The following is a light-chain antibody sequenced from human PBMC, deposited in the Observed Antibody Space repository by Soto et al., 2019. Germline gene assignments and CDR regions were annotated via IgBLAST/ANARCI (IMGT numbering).Light chain of an antibody. CDR1: QSVSSN. J-gene: IGKJ1*01. Sequence: EIVMTQSPATLSVSPGERATLSCRASQSVSSNLAWYQQKPGQAPRLLIYGASTRATGIPARFSGSGSGTEFTLTISSLQSEDLALYYCQQYNNWPSWTFGQGTKVDIK. CDR3: QQYNNWPSWT. CDR2: GAS. V-gene: IGKV3-15*01.